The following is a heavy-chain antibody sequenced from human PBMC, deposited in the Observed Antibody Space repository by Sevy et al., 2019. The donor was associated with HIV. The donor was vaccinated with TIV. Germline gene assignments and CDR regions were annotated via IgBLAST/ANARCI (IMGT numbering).Heavy chain of an antibody. CDR2: FDPEDGKT. V-gene: IGHV1-24*01. J-gene: IGHJ4*02. CDR3: ASTMDYYDSSGYYFDY. Sequence: ASVKVSCKVSGYTLTELSIHWVRQAPGKGLEWLVTFDPEDGKTIYAQNFQGRVTMTEDTSTDPTYMELSSLRSEDTAVYYCASTMDYYDSSGYYFDYWGQGTLVTVSS. CDR1: GYTLTELS. D-gene: IGHD3-22*01.